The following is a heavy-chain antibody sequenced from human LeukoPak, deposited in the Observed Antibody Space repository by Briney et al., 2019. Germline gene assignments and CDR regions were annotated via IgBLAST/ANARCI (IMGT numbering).Heavy chain of an antibody. CDR2: IYYSGST. Sequence: SETLSLTCTVSGGSISSYYWSWIRQPPGKGLEWIGYIYYSGSTNYNPSLKSRVTISVDTSKNQFSLKLSSVTAADTAVYYCARARYSSSWYRVYNWFDPWGQGTLVTVSS. D-gene: IGHD6-13*01. V-gene: IGHV4-59*01. CDR1: GGSISSYY. CDR3: ARARYSSSWYRVYNWFDP. J-gene: IGHJ5*02.